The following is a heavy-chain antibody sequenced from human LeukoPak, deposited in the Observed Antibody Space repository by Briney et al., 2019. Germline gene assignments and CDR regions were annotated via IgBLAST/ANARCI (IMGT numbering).Heavy chain of an antibody. V-gene: IGHV3-74*01. CDR1: GFTFSSYW. D-gene: IGHD3-3*01. CDR3: ARDMLYYDFWSGYPDY. CDR2: IASDGSST. Sequence: GGSLRLSCAASGFTFSSYWMNWVRQAPGKGLVWVSRIASDGSSTTYADSVKGRFSISRDNAKNTLYLQMNSLRAEDTAVYYCARDMLYYDFWSGYPDYWGQGTLVTVSS. J-gene: IGHJ4*02.